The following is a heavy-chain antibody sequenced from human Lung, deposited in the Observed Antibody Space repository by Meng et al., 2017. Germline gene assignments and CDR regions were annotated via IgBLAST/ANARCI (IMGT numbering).Heavy chain of an antibody. CDR3: ARGGVTTDD. V-gene: IGHV3-74*01. J-gene: IGHJ4*02. Sequence: EVQMVEAGGGLVPPGGSLSLSCAGSGFSFSTHWMHWVRQAPGKGLEWVSRITGDGSSTIYADSVQGRFTMSRDNAKNTLSLQMNSLRAEDTAAYYCARGGVTTDDWGQGTLVTVSS. CDR2: ITGDGSST. D-gene: IGHD4-17*01. CDR1: GFSFSTHW.